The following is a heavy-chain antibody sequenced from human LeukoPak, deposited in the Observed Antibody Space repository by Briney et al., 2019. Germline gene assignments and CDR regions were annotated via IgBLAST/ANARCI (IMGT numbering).Heavy chain of an antibody. D-gene: IGHD3-10*01. J-gene: IGHJ4*02. V-gene: IGHV1-69*05. CDR1: GGTFSSYA. CDR2: TIPIFGTA. CDR3: ARGFGELSSYFDY. Sequence: ASVKVSCKASGGTFSSYAISWVRQAPGQGLEWMGGTIPIFGTANYAQKFQGRVTITTDESTSTAYMELSSLRSEDTAVYYCARGFGELSSYFDYWGQGTLVTVSS.